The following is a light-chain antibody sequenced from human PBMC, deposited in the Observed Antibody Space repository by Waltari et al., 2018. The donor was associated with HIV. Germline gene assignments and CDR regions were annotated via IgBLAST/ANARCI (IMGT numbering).Light chain of an antibody. Sequence: QSVLTQPPSASGTPGQRVTISCSGSSSNIGGNYVYWYQQLPGTAPKLLFYRNKRRPSGVPGRFSGSKSGTSAAMAISGLRSEDEADYYCASWDDSLSGYVVFGGGTKLTVL. CDR3: ASWDDSLSGYVV. V-gene: IGLV1-47*01. CDR1: SSNIGGNY. J-gene: IGLJ2*01. CDR2: RNK.